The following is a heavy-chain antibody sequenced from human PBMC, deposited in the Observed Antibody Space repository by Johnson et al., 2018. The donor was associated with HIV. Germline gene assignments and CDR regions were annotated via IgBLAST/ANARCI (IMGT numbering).Heavy chain of an antibody. CDR3: ARAVGAGGI. D-gene: IGHD1-26*01. V-gene: IGHV3-23*04. CDR1: GITFSSYA. J-gene: IGHJ3*02. CDR2: LGGRGAKT. Sequence: VQLVESGGGLEQPGGSLRLSCAASGITFSSYAMSWVRQAPGKGREWVQRLGGRGAKTHYADSVTGRFTISRDNSKNTLYLQMNSLRAEETAVYYCARAVGAGGIWGQGTMVTVSS.